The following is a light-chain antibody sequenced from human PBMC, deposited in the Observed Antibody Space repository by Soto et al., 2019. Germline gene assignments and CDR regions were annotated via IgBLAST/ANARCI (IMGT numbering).Light chain of an antibody. CDR2: AAS. J-gene: IGKJ4*01. CDR1: QNIAIY. V-gene: IGKV1-39*01. CDR3: QQSYSTLT. Sequence: QLSQSLPVLSASVGARVTITCRASQNIAIYLNWYQQKPGKAPKALICAASTLQRGVPPRVSGSGSGTDFSLTIDRLQPDNFATYYCQQSYSTLTFGGGSKV.